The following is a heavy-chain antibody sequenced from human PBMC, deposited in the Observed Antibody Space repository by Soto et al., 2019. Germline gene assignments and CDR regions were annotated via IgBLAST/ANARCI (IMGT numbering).Heavy chain of an antibody. CDR3: ARRAYSYGYELDAFDI. D-gene: IGHD5-18*01. Sequence: XLKISCKCSGDXFTSYLLVWVRHMPGKGLEWMGIIYPGDSDTRYSPSFQGQVTISADKSIITAYLQWSSPKALHTDMYYCARRAYSYGYELDAFDIWGNGPIVT. J-gene: IGHJ3*02. CDR2: IYPGDSDT. V-gene: IGHV5-51*01. CDR1: GDXFTSYL.